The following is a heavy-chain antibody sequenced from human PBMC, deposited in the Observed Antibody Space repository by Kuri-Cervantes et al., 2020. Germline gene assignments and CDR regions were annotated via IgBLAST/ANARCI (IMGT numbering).Heavy chain of an antibody. CDR3: ARSIRISAPGNYDS. Sequence: GESLKISCAASGFTFSDYYMSWIRQAPGKGLEWVSYISSSGSTIYYADSVKGRFTISRDNSKNTLYLQMNSLRAEDTAVYYCARSIRISAPGNYDSWGQGTLVTVSS. CDR1: GFTFSDYY. V-gene: IGHV3-11*04. J-gene: IGHJ4*02. D-gene: IGHD6-13*01. CDR2: ISSSGSTI.